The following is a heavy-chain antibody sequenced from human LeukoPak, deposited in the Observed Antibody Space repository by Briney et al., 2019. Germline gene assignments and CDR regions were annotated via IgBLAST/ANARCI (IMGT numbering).Heavy chain of an antibody. V-gene: IGHV3-21*01. CDR1: GFTFSSYS. D-gene: IGHD3-16*02. CDR2: ISSSSSYI. J-gene: IGHJ5*02. Sequence: GGSLRLSCAASGFTFSSYSMNWVRQAPGKGLEWVSSISSSSSYIYYADSVKGRFTISRDNAKNSLYLQMNSLRAEDTAVYYCARETYDYVWGXYXXEXXXXXPWGXXXLXTVSS. CDR3: ARETYDYVWGXYXXEXXXXXP.